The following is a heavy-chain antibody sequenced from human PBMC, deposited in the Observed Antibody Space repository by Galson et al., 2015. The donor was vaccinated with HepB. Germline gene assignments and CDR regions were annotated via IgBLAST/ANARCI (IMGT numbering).Heavy chain of an antibody. CDR3: ARDALTDYYDSSGPPNWFDP. V-gene: IGHV1-3*01. D-gene: IGHD3-22*01. Sequence: SVKVSCKASGYTFTNYAIHWVRQAPGQRLEWMGWINAGYGNTEYSQKFQGRVTITRDISASTAYMELSSLTSEDTAVYYCARDALTDYYDSSGPPNWFDPWGQGTLVTVS. J-gene: IGHJ5*02. CDR2: INAGYGNT. CDR1: GYTFTNYA.